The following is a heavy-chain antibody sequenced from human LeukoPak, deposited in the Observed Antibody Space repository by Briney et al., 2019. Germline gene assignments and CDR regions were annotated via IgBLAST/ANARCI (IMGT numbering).Heavy chain of an antibody. V-gene: IGHV1-69*04. CDR2: IIPILGIA. J-gene: IGHJ4*02. D-gene: IGHD6-19*01. CDR1: GGTFSSYA. CDR3: ARVFTAVACLDY. Sequence: SVKVSCKASGGTFSSYAISWVRQAPGQGLEWMGRIIPILGIANYAQKFQGRVTITADKSTSTAYMELSSLRSEDTAVYYCARVFTAVACLDYWGQGTLVTVSS.